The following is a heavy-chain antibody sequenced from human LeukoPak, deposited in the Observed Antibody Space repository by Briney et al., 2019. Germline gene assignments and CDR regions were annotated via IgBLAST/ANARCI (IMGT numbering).Heavy chain of an antibody. J-gene: IGHJ5*02. Sequence: SETLSLTCTVSGGSISSSSYYWGWIRQPPGKGPEWIGSIYYSGSTYYNPSLKSRVTISVDTSKNQFSLKLSSVTAADTAVYYCATHSGSYYDRAYNWFDPWGQGTLATVSS. D-gene: IGHD1-26*01. CDR3: ATHSGSYYDRAYNWFDP. V-gene: IGHV4-39*01. CDR2: IYYSGST. CDR1: GGSISSSSYY.